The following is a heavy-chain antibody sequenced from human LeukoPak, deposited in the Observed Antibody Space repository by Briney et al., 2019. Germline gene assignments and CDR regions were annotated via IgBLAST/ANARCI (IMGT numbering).Heavy chain of an antibody. V-gene: IGHV3-7*01. D-gene: IGHD2-2*02. Sequence: GGSLRLSCAASGFTFSSYWMSWVRQAPGKGLEWVASIDQDGSDKFSVDSVKGRFTISRDNARNSMYLQMNSLRAEDTAVYYCARDPTYCSSTSCYIDYWGQGTLVTVSS. CDR3: ARDPTYCSSTSCYIDY. J-gene: IGHJ4*02. CDR2: IDQDGSDK. CDR1: GFTFSSYW.